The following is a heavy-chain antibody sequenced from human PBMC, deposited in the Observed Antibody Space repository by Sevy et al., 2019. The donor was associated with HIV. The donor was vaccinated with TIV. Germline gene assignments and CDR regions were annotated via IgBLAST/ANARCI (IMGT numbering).Heavy chain of an antibody. Sequence: RGSLRLSCAASGFTFSRDWMTWVRQAPGKGLEWVAKIKADGSETYSVDSVKGRFSISRDNAKNALYLQMNSLRAEDTAVYYCARGANNLYNWGQGTLVTVSS. CDR1: GFTFSRDW. CDR3: ARGANNLYN. V-gene: IGHV3-7*01. J-gene: IGHJ4*02. D-gene: IGHD3-10*01. CDR2: IKADGSET.